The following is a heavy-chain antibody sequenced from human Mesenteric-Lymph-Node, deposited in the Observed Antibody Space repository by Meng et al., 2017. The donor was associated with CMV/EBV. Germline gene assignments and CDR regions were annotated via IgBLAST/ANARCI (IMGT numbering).Heavy chain of an antibody. Sequence: GESLKISCAASGFTFSNYDFNWVRQAPGKGLEWVSVSYSGDNSAKYADSVKGRFTISRDNSKNTLYLQMNSLRAEDTAVYYCAKDKGFRYLEWSSVRGQGTLVTVSS. CDR3: AKDKGFRYLEWSSV. CDR2: SYSGDNSA. CDR1: GFTFSNYD. J-gene: IGHJ4*02. V-gene: IGHV3-23*03. D-gene: IGHD3-3*01.